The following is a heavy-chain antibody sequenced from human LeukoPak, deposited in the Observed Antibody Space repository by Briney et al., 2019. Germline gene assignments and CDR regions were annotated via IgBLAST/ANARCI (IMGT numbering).Heavy chain of an antibody. CDR2: MNPNSGGT. CDR1: GYTFTDYY. D-gene: IGHD6-19*01. Sequence: ASVKVSCKASGYTFTDYYMLWMRQAPGQGPEWMGWMNPNSGGTNYAQKFQGRVTMTRDTSITTAYMELSSLRSDDTAVYYCAPRRVAADKGFDYWGQGTLVTVSS. V-gene: IGHV1-2*02. J-gene: IGHJ4*02. CDR3: APRRVAADKGFDY.